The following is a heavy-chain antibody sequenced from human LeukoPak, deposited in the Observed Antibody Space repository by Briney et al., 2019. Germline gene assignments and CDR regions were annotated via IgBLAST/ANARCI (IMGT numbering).Heavy chain of an antibody. V-gene: IGHV1-46*01. CDR1: GYTFTSYY. Sequence: ASVKVSCKASGYTFTSYYMHWVRQAPGQGLEWMGIINPSGGSTSYAQKFQGRVTKTRDTSTSTVYMELSSLRSEDTAVYYCARAGRQVDIVVNWFDPWGQGTLVTVSS. D-gene: IGHD5-12*01. CDR2: INPSGGST. J-gene: IGHJ5*02. CDR3: ARAGRQVDIVVNWFDP.